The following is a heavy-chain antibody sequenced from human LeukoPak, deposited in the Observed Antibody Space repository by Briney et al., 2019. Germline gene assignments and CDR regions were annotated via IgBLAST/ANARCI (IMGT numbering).Heavy chain of an antibody. CDR2: SNPNSAGT. V-gene: IGHV1-2*02. Sequence: ASVKVSCKASGYTFTGYYIHWVRQAPGQGLEWMGWSNPNSAGTNSAQKFQGRVTMTTDTSISTAYMELSRLRSDDTAVYYCATSPQMDVWGQGTMVTVSS. J-gene: IGHJ6*02. CDR3: ATSPQMDV. CDR1: GYTFTGYY.